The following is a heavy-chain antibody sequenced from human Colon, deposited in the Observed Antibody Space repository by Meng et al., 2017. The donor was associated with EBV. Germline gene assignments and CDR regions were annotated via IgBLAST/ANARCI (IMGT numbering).Heavy chain of an antibody. CDR2: TYHGATT. Sequence: PPSSYLLPSSILVESLNSINWGTCGPQPPGKGLEWSWETYHGATTTSNPSLTSRFTISVDESKNQFSLWLSSVTAADTAVYYCARVGAYCGGDCYHPRWGQGTLVTVSS. D-gene: IGHD2-21*02. J-gene: IGHJ4*02. CDR3: ARVGAYCGGDCYHPR. V-gene: IGHV4-4*03. CDR1: VESLNSINW.